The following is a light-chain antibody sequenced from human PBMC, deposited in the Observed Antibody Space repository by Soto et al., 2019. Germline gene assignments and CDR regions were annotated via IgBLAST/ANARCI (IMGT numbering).Light chain of an antibody. J-gene: IGKJ1*01. CDR2: AAS. V-gene: IGKV1-39*01. CDR1: QSVSSS. CDR3: QQSDRTTPT. Sequence: DIQMTQSASSMSASVGDRVTITCRASQSVSSSLNWYQQKPGKAPKLLIYAASSLQTGVPSRLSGSGSGTDFTLTISRLQNEDFATYYCQQSDRTTPTFCQGTKVDIK.